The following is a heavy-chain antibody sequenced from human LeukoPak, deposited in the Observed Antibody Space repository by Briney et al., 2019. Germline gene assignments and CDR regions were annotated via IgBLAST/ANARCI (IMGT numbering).Heavy chain of an antibody. Sequence: GSLRLSCAASGFAFSDYYMSWIRQAPGKGLEWVSYISSSGSTIYYADSVKGRFTISRDNAKNSLYLQMNSLRAEDTAVYYCARDFPYSSGHSFDYWGQGTLVTVSS. CDR3: ARDFPYSSGHSFDY. J-gene: IGHJ4*02. D-gene: IGHD6-19*01. CDR2: ISSSGSTI. V-gene: IGHV3-11*01. CDR1: GFAFSDYY.